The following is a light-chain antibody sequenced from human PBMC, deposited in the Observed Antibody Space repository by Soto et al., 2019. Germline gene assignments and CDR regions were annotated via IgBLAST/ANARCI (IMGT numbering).Light chain of an antibody. CDR1: SSNIGAGYD. CDR3: QSYDTSLSGYV. J-gene: IGLJ1*01. Sequence: QSVLTQPPSVSGAPGQRVTISCTGSSSNIGAGYDVHWYQHLPGTAPKLLIYDNTNRPSGVPGRFSGSKSGTSASLAITGLQAEDEADYYCQSYDTSLSGYVFGTGTKVTVL. CDR2: DNT. V-gene: IGLV1-40*01.